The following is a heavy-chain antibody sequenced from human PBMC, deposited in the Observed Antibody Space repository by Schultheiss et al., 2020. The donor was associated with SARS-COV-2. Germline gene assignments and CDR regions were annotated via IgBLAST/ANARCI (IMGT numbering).Heavy chain of an antibody. Sequence: GGSLRLSCSASGFTFSSYAMNWVRQAPGKGLEWVSSISSSSSYIYYADSVKGRFTISRDNAKNSLYLQMNSLRAEDTAVYYCARGEVRYQLDYWGQGTLVTVSS. CDR1: GFTFSSYA. CDR3: ARGEVRYQLDY. V-gene: IGHV3-21*01. J-gene: IGHJ4*02. D-gene: IGHD2-2*01. CDR2: ISSSSSYI.